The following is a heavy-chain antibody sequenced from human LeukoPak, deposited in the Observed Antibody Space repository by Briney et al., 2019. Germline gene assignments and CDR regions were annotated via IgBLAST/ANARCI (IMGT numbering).Heavy chain of an antibody. V-gene: IGHV4-59*01. CDR3: ARQDWTYDSSGYHSVYYFDY. Sequence: SETLSLTCNVSGDSIRGFYWGWIRQPPGKGLEWIGYFYYSGDTNYNPALESRVIISVDTSKNQFSLKLSSLTAADTAVYYCARQDWTYDSSGYHSVYYFDYWGQGTLVTVSS. CDR2: FYYSGDT. J-gene: IGHJ4*02. D-gene: IGHD3-22*01. CDR1: GDSIRGFY.